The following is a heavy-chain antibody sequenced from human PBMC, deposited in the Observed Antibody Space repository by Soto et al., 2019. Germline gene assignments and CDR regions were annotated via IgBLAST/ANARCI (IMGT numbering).Heavy chain of an antibody. J-gene: IGHJ4*02. Sequence: QVQLVESGGGVVQPGRSLRLSCAASGFTFSSYAMHWVRQAPGKGLEWVAVISYDGSNKYYADSVKGRFTISRDNSKNTLYLQMNSLRAEYTAVYYCARDLTKFLDYWGQGTLVTVSS. CDR1: GFTFSSYA. D-gene: IGHD3-3*01. V-gene: IGHV3-30-3*01. CDR3: ARDLTKFLDY. CDR2: ISYDGSNK.